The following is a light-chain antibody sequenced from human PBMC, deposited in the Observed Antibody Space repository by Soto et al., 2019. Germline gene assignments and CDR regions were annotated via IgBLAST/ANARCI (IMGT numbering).Light chain of an antibody. CDR2: SNN. Sequence: VLTQPPSASGTPGQKVLISCSGSSSNIGGTNYAYWYQQLPGAAPKLLMHSNNLRPSGVPERISGSKFGTAASLAISGLRSEDEAVYYCASWDDRLGAVIFGGGTKVTVL. J-gene: IGLJ2*01. V-gene: IGLV1-47*02. CDR3: ASWDDRLGAVI. CDR1: SSNIGGTNY.